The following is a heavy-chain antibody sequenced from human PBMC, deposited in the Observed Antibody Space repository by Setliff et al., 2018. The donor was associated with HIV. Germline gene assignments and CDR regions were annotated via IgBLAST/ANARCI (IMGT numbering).Heavy chain of an antibody. CDR1: GGSISTYY. CDR2: IFNRGRT. CDR3: ARHFPYYYDSSGFYSGWFDP. J-gene: IGHJ5*02. V-gene: IGHV4-59*08. Sequence: PSETLSLTCTVSGGSISTYYWSWIRQSPGKGLEWIGYIFNRGRTNYNASLKSRVTISVDTSKTQFSLKLTSVTAADTAVYYCARHFPYYYDSSGFYSGWFDPWGRGTLVTVSS. D-gene: IGHD3-22*01.